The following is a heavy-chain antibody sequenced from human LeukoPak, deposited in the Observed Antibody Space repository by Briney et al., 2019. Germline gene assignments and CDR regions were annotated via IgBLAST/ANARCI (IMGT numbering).Heavy chain of an antibody. CDR3: TRGNILSGYCFDF. D-gene: IGHD3-9*01. CDR2: IHYTGAT. V-gene: IGHV4-34*01. Sequence: SPSETLSLTCAVYGWSISGYYWSWIRQPPGKGLEWVGEIHYTGATSYNPSLKSRATTSIETSKNQVSLKLSSVTAADTAVYYCTRGNILSGYCFDFWGQGALVTVSS. J-gene: IGHJ4*02. CDR1: GWSISGYY.